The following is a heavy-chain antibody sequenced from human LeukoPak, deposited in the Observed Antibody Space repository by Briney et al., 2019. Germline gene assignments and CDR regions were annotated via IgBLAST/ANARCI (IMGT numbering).Heavy chain of an antibody. Sequence: SETLSLTCAVYGGSFSGYYWSWIRQPPGKGLEWMGEINHSGSTNYNPSLKSRVTISVDTSMNQFSLKLSSVTAADTAVYYCARGRGYSGSYYGFRLDYWGQGTLVTVSS. CDR3: ARGRGYSGSYYGFRLDY. CDR2: INHSGST. D-gene: IGHD1-26*01. V-gene: IGHV4-34*01. J-gene: IGHJ4*02. CDR1: GGSFSGYY.